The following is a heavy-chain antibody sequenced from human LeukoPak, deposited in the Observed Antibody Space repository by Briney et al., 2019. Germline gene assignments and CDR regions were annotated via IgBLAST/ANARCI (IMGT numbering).Heavy chain of an antibody. CDR1: GGSISSYY. CDR2: IYYSGNT. D-gene: IGHD3-22*01. V-gene: IGHV4-59*12. CDR3: ARGSTFYDSSGYYNYFDH. Sequence: SETLSLTCTVSGGSISSYYWSWIRQPPGKGLEWIGYIYYSGNTYYNPSLKSRVTISVDTSKNQFSLKLSSVTAADTAVYYCARGSTFYDSSGYYNYFDHWGQGTLVTVSS. J-gene: IGHJ5*02.